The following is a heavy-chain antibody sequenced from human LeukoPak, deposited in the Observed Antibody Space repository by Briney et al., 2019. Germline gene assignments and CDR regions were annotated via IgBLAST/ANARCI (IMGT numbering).Heavy chain of an antibody. J-gene: IGHJ3*02. Sequence: SETLSLTCTVSGGTISSYYWSWIRQPPGKGLEWIGYIYYSGSTNYNPSLKSRVTISVDTSKNQFSLKLSSVTAADTAVYYCARVVRGVMNAFDIWGQGTMVTVSS. CDR2: IYYSGST. D-gene: IGHD3-10*01. CDR3: ARVVRGVMNAFDI. V-gene: IGHV4-59*08. CDR1: GGTISSYY.